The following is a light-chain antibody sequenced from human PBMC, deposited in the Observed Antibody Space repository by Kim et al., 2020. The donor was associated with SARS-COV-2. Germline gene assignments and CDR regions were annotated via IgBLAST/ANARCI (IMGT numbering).Light chain of an antibody. CDR3: QVWDSGSDHMV. CDR2: YDY. J-gene: IGLJ2*01. CDR1: NIGSKS. V-gene: IGLV3-21*04. Sequence: SYELTQPPSVSVAPGETAEITCGGHNIGSKSVQWNQQRPGQAPVLVIYYDYNRPSGIPERFSGSNSGNTATLTISGVEAGDEADYYCQVWDSGSDHMVFGGGTQLTVL.